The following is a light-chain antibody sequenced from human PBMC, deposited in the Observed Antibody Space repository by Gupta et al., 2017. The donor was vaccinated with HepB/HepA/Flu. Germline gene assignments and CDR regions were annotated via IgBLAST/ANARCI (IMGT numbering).Light chain of an antibody. V-gene: IGKV3-20*01. Sequence: EIVLTQSPGTLSLSPGERATLSCRASQSVKNNFLTWYQQKPVQAPRLLIFAASSSATGVPDRFSGSGSGTDFSLTISSLEPEDFAVYYCQQDGSLPITFGRGTKVEIK. CDR2: AAS. CDR1: QSVKNNF. CDR3: QQDGSLPIT. J-gene: IGKJ4*01.